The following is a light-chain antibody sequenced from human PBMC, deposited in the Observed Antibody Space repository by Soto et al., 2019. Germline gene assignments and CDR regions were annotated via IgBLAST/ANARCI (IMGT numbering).Light chain of an antibody. V-gene: IGKV3-20*01. J-gene: IGKJ1*01. CDR3: QQYGSSPRT. CDR1: QSVSSNY. Sequence: EIVMTQSPATLSVSPGERAILSCRASQSVSSNYLAWYRQRPGQAPSLLIYGASSRATGIPDRFSGSGSGTDFTLTISRLEPEDFAVYYCQQYGSSPRTFGQGTKVDI. CDR2: GAS.